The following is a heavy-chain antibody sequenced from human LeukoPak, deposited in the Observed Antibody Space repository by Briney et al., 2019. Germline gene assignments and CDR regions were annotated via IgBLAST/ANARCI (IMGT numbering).Heavy chain of an antibody. CDR1: GYTLTELS. J-gene: IGHJ3*02. V-gene: IGHV1-24*01. CDR2: FDPEDGET. Sequence: GASVKVSCKVSGYTLTELSMHWVRQAPGKGLEWMGGFDPEDGETIYAQKFQGRVTMTEDTSTDTAYMELSSLRSEDTAVYYCARVSYGSGSYGEQIYAFDIWGQGTMVTVSS. CDR3: ARVSYGSGSYGEQIYAFDI. D-gene: IGHD3-10*01.